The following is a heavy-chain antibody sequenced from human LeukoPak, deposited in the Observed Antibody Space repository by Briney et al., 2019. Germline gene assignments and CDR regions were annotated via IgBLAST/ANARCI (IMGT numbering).Heavy chain of an antibody. V-gene: IGHV3-21*01. Sequence: KPGGSLRLSCAASGFTFSSYSMNWVRQAPGKGLEWVSSISSSSSYIYYADSVKGRFTISRDNAKNSLYLQMNGLRAEDTAVYYCAGERRSIAARGHNWFDPWGQGTLVTVSS. J-gene: IGHJ5*02. CDR1: GFTFSSYS. CDR3: AGERRSIAARGHNWFDP. CDR2: ISSSSSYI. D-gene: IGHD6-6*01.